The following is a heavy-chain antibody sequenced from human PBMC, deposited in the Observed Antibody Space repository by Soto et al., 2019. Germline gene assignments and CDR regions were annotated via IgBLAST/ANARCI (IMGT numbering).Heavy chain of an antibody. J-gene: IGHJ4*02. V-gene: IGHV1-69*02. CDR2: IIPILGIA. Sequence: ASVKVSCKASGGTFGSYTIRWVRQAPGQGLEWMGRIIPILGIANYAQKFQGRVTITADKSTSTAYMELSSLRSEDTAVYYCARGEWGDPFDYWGQGTLVTVSS. CDR3: ARGEWGDPFDY. CDR1: GGTFGSYT. D-gene: IGHD1-26*01.